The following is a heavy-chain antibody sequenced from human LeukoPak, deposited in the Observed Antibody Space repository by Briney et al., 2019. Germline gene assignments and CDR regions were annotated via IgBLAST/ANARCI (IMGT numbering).Heavy chain of an antibody. V-gene: IGHV1-69*04. CDR1: GGTFTSYT. Sequence: GASVELSCTASGGTFTSYTISWVRQAPGQGLGWMGRIIPILGIANYEQKFHGRVTITAAKSTSTAYMELSSLRSEDTAVYYCATEYARTYYDFWSGYLYYWGQGTLVTVSS. D-gene: IGHD3-3*01. J-gene: IGHJ4*02. CDR3: ATEYARTYYDFWSGYLYY. CDR2: IIPILGIA.